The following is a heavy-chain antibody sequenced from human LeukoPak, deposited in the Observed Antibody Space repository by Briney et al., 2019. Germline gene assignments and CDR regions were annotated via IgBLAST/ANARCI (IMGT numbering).Heavy chain of an antibody. Sequence: GGSLRLSCAASVFTFINAWMAWVRQAPGKGLEWVGRIEARAHGGTIEYAAPVKGRFTISRDDSKNTLYLQMNSLKTEDTAVYYCTTDGVGVEGATYDNWGQGTLVSVSS. CDR2: IEARAHGGTI. CDR3: TTDGVGVEGATYDN. D-gene: IGHD1-26*01. CDR1: VFTFINAW. V-gene: IGHV3-15*04. J-gene: IGHJ4*02.